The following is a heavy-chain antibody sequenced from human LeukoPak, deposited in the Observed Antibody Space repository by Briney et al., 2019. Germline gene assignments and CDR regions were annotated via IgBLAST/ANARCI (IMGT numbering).Heavy chain of an antibody. Sequence: GGSLRLSCAGSGFTFRSYSMIWARQAPGKGLEWVSVINGSGAGIKYVDSVKGRFTISRGNSKNTLYLQMKSLRVEDTALYYCAKVPSTVVTTNWYFDLWGRGTLVTVSS. V-gene: IGHV3-23*01. J-gene: IGHJ2*01. CDR1: GFTFRSYS. D-gene: IGHD2-21*02. CDR3: AKVPSTVVTTNWYFDL. CDR2: INGSGAGI.